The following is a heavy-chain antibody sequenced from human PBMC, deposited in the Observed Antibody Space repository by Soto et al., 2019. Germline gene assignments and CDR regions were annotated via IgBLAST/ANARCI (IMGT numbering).Heavy chain of an antibody. D-gene: IGHD3-3*01. CDR3: ASRAVTYYYYAMDV. V-gene: IGHV3-74*01. Sequence: GGSLRLSCAASGFTFSSNWMYWVRQAPGKGLVWVSRINSDGSSTSYADSVKGRFTISSDNAKNTLYLKMNSLRAEDTAVYYCASRAVTYYYYAMDVWGQGTTVTVSS. CDR2: INSDGSST. J-gene: IGHJ6*02. CDR1: GFTFSSNW.